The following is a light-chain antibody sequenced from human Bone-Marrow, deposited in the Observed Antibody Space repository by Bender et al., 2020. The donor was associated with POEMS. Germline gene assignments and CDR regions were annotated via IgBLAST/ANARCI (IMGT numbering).Light chain of an antibody. CDR2: GND. J-gene: IGLJ3*02. Sequence: QSVLTQPPSASGTPGQRVTISCSGSSSNIGGNAVNWWQQLPGTAPKLLIYGNDQRPSGVPDRFSGSKSGTSASLGISGLQSEDEGDYFCSAWDGILNGWVCGGGTELTVL. V-gene: IGLV1-44*01. CDR3: SAWDGILNGWV. CDR1: SSNIGGNA.